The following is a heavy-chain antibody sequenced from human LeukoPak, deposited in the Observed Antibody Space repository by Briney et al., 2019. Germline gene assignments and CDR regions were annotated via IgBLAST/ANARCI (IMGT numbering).Heavy chain of an antibody. V-gene: IGHV5-51*01. Sequence: PGESLKISCKGSGYTFANYGIGWVRQMPGKGLAWIGIIYPGDSDTRYGPSFQGQVTISVDKSISTAYLQWSSLKASDTAIYYCVRQGGYSYGPPDHWGQGILVTVSS. CDR3: VRQGGYSYGPPDH. J-gene: IGHJ4*02. CDR1: GYTFANYG. D-gene: IGHD5-18*01. CDR2: IYPGDSDT.